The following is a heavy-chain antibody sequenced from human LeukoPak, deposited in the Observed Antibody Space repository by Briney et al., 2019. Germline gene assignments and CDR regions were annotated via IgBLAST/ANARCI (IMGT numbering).Heavy chain of an antibody. J-gene: IGHJ4*02. CDR3: ASPPRGYCSGGSCNGGDY. D-gene: IGHD2-15*01. CDR2: ISGSGGST. Sequence: TGGSLRLSCAASGFTFSSYAMSWVRQAPGKGLEWVSAISGSGGSTYYADSVKGRFTISRDNSKNTLHLQMNSLRAEDTAVYYCASPPRGYCSGGSCNGGDYWGQGTLVTVSS. CDR1: GFTFSSYA. V-gene: IGHV3-23*01.